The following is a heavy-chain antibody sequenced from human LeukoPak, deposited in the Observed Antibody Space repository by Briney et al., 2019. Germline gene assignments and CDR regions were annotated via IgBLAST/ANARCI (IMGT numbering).Heavy chain of an antibody. CDR1: GGSISSYY. J-gene: IGHJ6*03. CDR2: IYTSGST. V-gene: IGHV4-4*09. D-gene: IGHD1-26*01. CDR3: ARLFNSGWGGDYYYYYMDV. Sequence: SETLSLTCTVSGGSISSYYWSWIRQPPGKELEWIGYIYTSGSTNYNPSLKSRVTMSVDTYKNQFSLKLSAVTAADTAVYYCARLFNSGWGGDYYYYYMDVWGQGTTVTVSS.